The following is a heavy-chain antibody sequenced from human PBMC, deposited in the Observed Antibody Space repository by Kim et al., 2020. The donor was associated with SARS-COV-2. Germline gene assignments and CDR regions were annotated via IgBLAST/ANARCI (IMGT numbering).Heavy chain of an antibody. CDR3: AGRVAATYWYFDL. D-gene: IGHD2-15*01. J-gene: IGHJ2*01. CDR1: GFTVSNNH. CDR2: IYSGGST. V-gene: IGHV3-53*01. Sequence: GGSLRLSCAASGFTVSNNHMTWVRQAPGKGLEWVSVIYSGGSTYYADSVRGRFTISRDSSKNTLYLQMNSLRAEDTAVYYCAGRVAATYWYFDLWGRGTLVTVSS.